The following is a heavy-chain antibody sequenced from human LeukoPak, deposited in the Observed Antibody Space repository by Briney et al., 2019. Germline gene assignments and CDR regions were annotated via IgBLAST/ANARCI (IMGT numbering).Heavy chain of an antibody. CDR1: GFPFSSYW. J-gene: IGHJ4*02. V-gene: IGHV3-7*01. CDR3: ATSGNYYLKY. Sequence: GGSLRLSCVASGFPFSSYWMTWVRQAPGRGLEWVANIKQDGSKKSYVDSVKGRFTNSRDNAKNALSLQMNSLRDEDTAVYYCATSGNYYLKYWGQGTLVTVSS. D-gene: IGHD1-26*01. CDR2: IKQDGSKK.